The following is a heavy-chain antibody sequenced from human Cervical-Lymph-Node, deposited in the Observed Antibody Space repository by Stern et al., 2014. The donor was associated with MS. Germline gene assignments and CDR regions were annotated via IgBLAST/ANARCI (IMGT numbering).Heavy chain of an antibody. D-gene: IGHD3-22*01. CDR1: GYSFTSHG. V-gene: IGHV1-18*01. J-gene: IGHJ4*02. CDR2: ISPYNENT. CDR3: ARVDYYESSGYYKY. Sequence: VQLVESGVEVKKPGASVKGSWKTSGYSFTSHGISWVRQAPGQGLEWMGWISPYNENTDYARKFQGRVSLTTDASTSTAYMELRSLQSDDTAVYYCARVDYYESSGYYKYWGQGTQVAVSA.